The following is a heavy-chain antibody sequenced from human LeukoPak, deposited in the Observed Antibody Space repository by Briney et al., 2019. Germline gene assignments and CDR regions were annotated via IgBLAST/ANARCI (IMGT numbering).Heavy chain of an antibody. CDR1: GFTFSRYE. Sequence: GGSLRLSCEASGFTFSRYEMNWVRQAPGKGLEWISFITTSGNTIYYADSVKGRFTISRDNAKNSLYLQMNSLRAEDTAVYYCARDSYYSSDYWGQGTLVTVSS. V-gene: IGHV3-48*03. D-gene: IGHD3-22*01. J-gene: IGHJ4*02. CDR3: ARDSYYSSDY. CDR2: ITTSGNTI.